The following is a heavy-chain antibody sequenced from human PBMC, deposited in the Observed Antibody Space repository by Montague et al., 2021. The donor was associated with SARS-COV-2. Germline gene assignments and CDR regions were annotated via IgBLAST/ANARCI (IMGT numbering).Heavy chain of an antibody. Sequence: SLRLSCEAYGFTFSSHPMHWVRQAPGNGLEWVAVISFDGSSKYYXDSXKGRLTISRDNSKNTLFLQMNSLRVEDTAVYYCARGRQWLVLGQVDYWGQGTLVTVSS. CDR1: GFTFSSHP. J-gene: IGHJ4*02. V-gene: IGHV3-30*04. CDR2: ISFDGSSK. CDR3: ARGRQWLVLGQVDY. D-gene: IGHD3-22*01.